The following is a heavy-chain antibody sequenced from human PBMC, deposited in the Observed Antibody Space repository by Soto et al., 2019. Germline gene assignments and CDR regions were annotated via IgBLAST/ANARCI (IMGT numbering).Heavy chain of an antibody. CDR2: MYHSGST. Sequence: QVQLQESGPGLVKPSGTLSLTCEVSGGSISSNYWWSWVRQPPGKGLEWIGEMYHSGSTNYNPSLKGRVTLSIDKSTNQSFLDLASGTAADTAVYYCARLLMITFGGHVYRPFDLWGQGTMVTVSS. V-gene: IGHV4-4*02. J-gene: IGHJ3*01. CDR1: GGSISSNYW. D-gene: IGHD3-16*01. CDR3: ARLLMITFGGHVYRPFDL.